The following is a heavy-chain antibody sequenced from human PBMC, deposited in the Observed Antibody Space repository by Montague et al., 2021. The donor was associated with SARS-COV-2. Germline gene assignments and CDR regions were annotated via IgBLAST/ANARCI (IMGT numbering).Heavy chain of an antibody. D-gene: IGHD5-24*01. Sequence: SETLSLTCTVSGGSISSTNYYWGLIRQPPGKGLEWIGSIYYRGTTHYNPSLKSRVTMSVDTSKSLFSLELSSVTAADTAIYYCARHHDGNKRWYYFDYWGQGTLVTVSS. V-gene: IGHV4-39*01. CDR3: ARHHDGNKRWYYFDY. CDR2: IYYRGTT. J-gene: IGHJ4*02. CDR1: GGSISSTNYY.